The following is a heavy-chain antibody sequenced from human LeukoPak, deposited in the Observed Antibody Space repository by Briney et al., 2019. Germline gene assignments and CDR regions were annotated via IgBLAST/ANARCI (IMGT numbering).Heavy chain of an antibody. Sequence: ASVKVSCKASGYTFTSYGISWVRQAPGQGLEWMGWISAYNGNTNYAQKLQGRVTMTTDTSTSTAYMELRSLRSDDTAVYYCARVNQGGSWSGYGVLGYYYYMDVWGKGTTVTVSS. J-gene: IGHJ6*03. D-gene: IGHD3-3*01. V-gene: IGHV1-18*01. CDR3: ARVNQGGSWSGYGVLGYYYYMDV. CDR1: GYTFTSYG. CDR2: ISAYNGNT.